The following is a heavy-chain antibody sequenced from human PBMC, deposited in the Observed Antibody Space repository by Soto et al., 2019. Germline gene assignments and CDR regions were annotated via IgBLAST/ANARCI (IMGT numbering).Heavy chain of an antibody. Sequence: SETLSLPCPVSGCSVSSGSYYWSWIRQPPGKGLEWIGYISNSGSTYYNPSLKSRVTTSVDTSKSQFSLQVRSVTAADTAMYYCARDRTQQTIFDFWGQGTLVTVSS. CDR1: GCSVSSGSYY. CDR3: ARDRTQQTIFDF. J-gene: IGHJ4*02. V-gene: IGHV4-61*01. CDR2: ISNSGST.